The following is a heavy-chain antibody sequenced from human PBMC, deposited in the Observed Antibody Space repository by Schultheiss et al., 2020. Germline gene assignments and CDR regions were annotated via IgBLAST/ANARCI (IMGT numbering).Heavy chain of an antibody. Sequence: GESLKISCKVSGYSFTNYWIGWVRQMPGKGLEWMGIIYPGDSGTRYSPSFQGQVTISADKSITTAYLQWSSLKASDTAMYYCARTGPFGELRNFDYWGQGTLVTVSS. V-gene: IGHV5-51*01. CDR1: GYSFTNYW. J-gene: IGHJ4*02. CDR3: ARTGPFGELRNFDY. D-gene: IGHD3-10*01. CDR2: IYPGDSGT.